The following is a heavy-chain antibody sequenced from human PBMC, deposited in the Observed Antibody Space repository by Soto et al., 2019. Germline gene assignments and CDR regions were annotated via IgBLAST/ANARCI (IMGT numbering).Heavy chain of an antibody. J-gene: IGHJ6*02. CDR3: AGDEGYYYPGVDV. Sequence: QVQLQESGPGLMKPSETLSLTCTVSGGSISSYYWSWIRQTAVKGLEWIGRIYPSGNPNYNPSLKSRVTISIGTSKNQLALKLRSVTAADTAVYFCAGDEGYYYPGVDVWGQGTAVTVSS. CDR1: GGSISSYY. CDR2: IYPSGNP. V-gene: IGHV4-4*07.